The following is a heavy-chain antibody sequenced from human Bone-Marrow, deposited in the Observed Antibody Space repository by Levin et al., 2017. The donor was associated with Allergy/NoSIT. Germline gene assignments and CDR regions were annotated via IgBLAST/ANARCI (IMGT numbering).Heavy chain of an antibody. Sequence: QAGGSLRLSCETSGFTFSRFTMNWVRQTPGKGLEWVSQISGRSDSIYYADSVKGRFTISRDNAKNSVYLDMDNLRDEDTAVYYCARVGYTYVYFYSGMDVWGQGTTVTVSS. V-gene: IGHV3-48*02. D-gene: IGHD5-18*01. CDR2: ISGRSDSI. CDR1: GFTFSRFT. J-gene: IGHJ6*02. CDR3: ARVGYTYVYFYSGMDV.